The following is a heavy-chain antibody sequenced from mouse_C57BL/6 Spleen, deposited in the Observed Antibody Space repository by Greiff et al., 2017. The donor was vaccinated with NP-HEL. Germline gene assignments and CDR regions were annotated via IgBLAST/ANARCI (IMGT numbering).Heavy chain of an antibody. CDR2: ISNGGGST. CDR1: GFTFSDYY. V-gene: IGHV5-12*01. Sequence: EVKLMESGGGLVQPGGSLKLSCAASGFTFSDYYMYWVRQTPEKRLEWVAYISNGGGSTYYPDTVKGRFTISRDNAKHTLYLQMNRLKSEETAMDYWARRPYDYGYAMDYWGQGTSVTVSS. J-gene: IGHJ4*01. D-gene: IGHD2-4*01. CDR3: ARRPYDYGYAMDY.